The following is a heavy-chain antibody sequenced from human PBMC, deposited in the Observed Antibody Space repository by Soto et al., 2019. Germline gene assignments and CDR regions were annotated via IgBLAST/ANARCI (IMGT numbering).Heavy chain of an antibody. CDR1: GFTFSSYS. J-gene: IGHJ6*02. Sequence: GGSLRLSCAASGFTFSSYSMNWVRQAPGKGLEWVSSISSSSSYIYYADSVKGRFTISRDNAKNSLYLQMNSLRAEDTAVYYCAREIVGVLGIITGTTGHYGMDVWGQGTTVTVSS. CDR2: ISSSSSYI. CDR3: AREIVGVLGIITGTTGHYGMDV. D-gene: IGHD1-20*01. V-gene: IGHV3-21*01.